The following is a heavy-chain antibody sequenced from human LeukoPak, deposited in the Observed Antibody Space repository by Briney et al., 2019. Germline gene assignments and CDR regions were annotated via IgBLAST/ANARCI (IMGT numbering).Heavy chain of an antibody. CDR2: ISYDGSNK. D-gene: IGHD3-22*01. J-gene: IGHJ4*02. CDR1: GFTFSSYA. V-gene: IGHV3-30*14. Sequence: GGSLRLSCAASGFTFSSYAMHWVRQAPGKGLEWVAVISYDGSNKYYADSVKGRFTISRDNSKNTLYLQMNSLRAEDTAVYYCARDSSGYFFPQHNDYWGQGTLVTVSS. CDR3: ARDSSGYFFPQHNDY.